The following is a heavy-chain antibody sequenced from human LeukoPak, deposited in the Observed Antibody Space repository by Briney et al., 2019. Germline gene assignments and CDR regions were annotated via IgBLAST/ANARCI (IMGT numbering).Heavy chain of an antibody. Sequence: GGSLRLSCAASGFTFSSYGMHWVRQAPGKGLDWVAFIRYDGSNKYYADSVKGRFTISRDNSKNTLYLQMNSLRAEDTAVYYCAKDLAYWGSNYYYYGMDVWGQGTTVTVSS. V-gene: IGHV3-30*02. CDR2: IRYDGSNK. CDR3: AKDLAYWGSNYYYYGMDV. CDR1: GFTFSSYG. J-gene: IGHJ6*02. D-gene: IGHD7-27*01.